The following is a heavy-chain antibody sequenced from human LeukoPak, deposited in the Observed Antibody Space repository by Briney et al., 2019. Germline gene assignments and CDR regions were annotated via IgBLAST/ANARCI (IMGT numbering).Heavy chain of an antibody. J-gene: IGHJ3*01. CDR2: IYYSGST. D-gene: IGHD1-1*01. CDR1: GGSISGYF. Sequence: SETLSLTCTVSGGSISGYFWSWVRQPPGKGLEWIGYIYYSGSTNYNPSLKSRVTMSVDTSKNQFSLKLSSVTAADTAVYYCAIHGVYNWNDYAFDVWGQGTMVTVSS. V-gene: IGHV4-59*08. CDR3: AIHGVYNWNDYAFDV.